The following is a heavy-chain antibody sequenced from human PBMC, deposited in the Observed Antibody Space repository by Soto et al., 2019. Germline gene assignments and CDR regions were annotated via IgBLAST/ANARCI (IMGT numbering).Heavy chain of an antibody. CDR3: ARWKGPGMTTLDY. Sequence: PGESLKISCKGSGYSFTSYWIGWARQMPGKGLELMGLIFPGDSDTRYSPSFQGQVTISADKSMSTAYLQWSSLKASDTAMYDCARWKGPGMTTLDYWAQGTLVPVSS. J-gene: IGHJ4*02. CDR1: GYSFTSYW. CDR2: IFPGDSDT. V-gene: IGHV5-51*01. D-gene: IGHD4-17*01.